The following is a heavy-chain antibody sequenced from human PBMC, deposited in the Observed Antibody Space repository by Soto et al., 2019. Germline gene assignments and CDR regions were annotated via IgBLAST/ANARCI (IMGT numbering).Heavy chain of an antibody. CDR2: IYYSGST. CDR1: CNAITSSH. Sequence: SATLSLTCTVSCNAITSSHWNWIRQSPGNVLEWIGYIYYSGSTVYNPSLQSRVTMSIDTSKNQFSLNLRSVIAADTAVYYCAREYFDILTTYYYLDYWGQGTPVT. J-gene: IGHJ4*02. V-gene: IGHV4-59*01. D-gene: IGHD3-9*01. CDR3: AREYFDILTTYYYLDY.